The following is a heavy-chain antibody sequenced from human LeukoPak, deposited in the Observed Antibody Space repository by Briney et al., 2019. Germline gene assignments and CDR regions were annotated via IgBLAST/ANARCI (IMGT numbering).Heavy chain of an antibody. CDR3: ARAALGSGDLGNDDDLDI. D-gene: IGHD2-21*02. V-gene: IGHV4-61*02. Sequence: SQTLSLTCTISGGSISSGNYYWNSIRQPAGKGLEWIGRISTSGSTKYNSSLKSRVTISVDTSKNQFSLKLKSVTAADTAVYFCARAALGSGDLGNDDDLDIWGQGTLVPVSS. CDR1: GGSISSGNYY. CDR2: ISTSGST. J-gene: IGHJ3*02.